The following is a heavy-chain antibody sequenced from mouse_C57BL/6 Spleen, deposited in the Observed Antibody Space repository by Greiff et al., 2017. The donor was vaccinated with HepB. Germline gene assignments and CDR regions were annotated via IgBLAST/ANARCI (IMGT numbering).Heavy chain of an antibody. V-gene: IGHV1-64*01. D-gene: IGHD4-1*01. J-gene: IGHJ3*01. CDR2: IHPNSGST. Sequence: VQLQESGAELVKPGASVKLSCKASGYTFTSYWMHWVKQRPGQGLEWIGMIHPNSGSTNYNEKFKSKATLTVDKSSSTAYMQLSSLTSEDSAVYYCSNWDRFAYWGQGTLVTVSA. CDR1: GYTFTSYW. CDR3: SNWDRFAY.